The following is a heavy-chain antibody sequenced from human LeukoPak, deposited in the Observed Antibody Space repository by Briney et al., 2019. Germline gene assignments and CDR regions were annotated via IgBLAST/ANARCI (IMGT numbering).Heavy chain of an antibody. J-gene: IGHJ4*02. V-gene: IGHV3-33*01. CDR2: IWYDGSNK. D-gene: IGHD1-26*01. CDR1: GFTFSSYG. Sequence: GGSLRLSCAASGFTFSSYGMHWVRQAPGKGLEWVAVIWYDGSNKYYADSVKARFTISRDNSKNTLYLQMNSLRAEDTAVYYCAREVIVGATSDYFDYWGQGTLVTVSS. CDR3: AREVIVGATSDYFDY.